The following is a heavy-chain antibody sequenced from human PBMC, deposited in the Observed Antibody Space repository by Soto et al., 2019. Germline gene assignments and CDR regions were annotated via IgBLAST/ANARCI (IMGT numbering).Heavy chain of an antibody. CDR3: ARDRQNYGSFDY. V-gene: IGHV1-18*01. CDR1: GYTFTNYG. J-gene: IGHJ4*02. D-gene: IGHD4-17*01. Sequence: QVQLVPSGAEVKKPGASVKVPCKASGYTFTNYGITWVRQAPGQGLERMGWINSYNGITNNAQNFQGRVTMTTDTSTNTAYMELRSLRSDDTAVYYCARDRQNYGSFDYWGQGTLVTVSS. CDR2: INSYNGIT.